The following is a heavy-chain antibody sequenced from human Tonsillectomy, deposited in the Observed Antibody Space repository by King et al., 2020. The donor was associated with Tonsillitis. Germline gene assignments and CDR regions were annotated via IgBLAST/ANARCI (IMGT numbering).Heavy chain of an antibody. CDR2: MNPNSGNT. V-gene: IGHV1-8*01. D-gene: IGHD2-15*01. CDR3: ARGFSSGTYYDGAFDI. CDR1: GYTFTSYD. Sequence: QLVQSGAEVKKPGASVKVSCKASGYTFTSYDINWVRQATGQGLEWMGWMNPNSGNTGYTQKFQGRVTMTRNTSISTAYMELSSLGSEDTAVYYCARGFSSGTYYDGAFDIWGQGTLVTVSS. J-gene: IGHJ3*02.